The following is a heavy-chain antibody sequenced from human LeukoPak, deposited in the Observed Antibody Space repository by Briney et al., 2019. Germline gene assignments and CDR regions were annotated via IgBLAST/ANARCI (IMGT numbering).Heavy chain of an antibody. CDR1: GYTFTSYG. CDR2: ISAYNGNT. V-gene: IGHV1-18*01. D-gene: IGHD3-10*01. Sequence: ASVKVSCKASGYTFTSYGISWVRQAPGQGLEWMGWISAYNGNTNYAQKPQGRVTMTRNTSISTAYMELSSLRSEDTAVYYCARQLWFGEASDWFDPWGQGTLVTVSS. J-gene: IGHJ5*02. CDR3: ARQLWFGEASDWFDP.